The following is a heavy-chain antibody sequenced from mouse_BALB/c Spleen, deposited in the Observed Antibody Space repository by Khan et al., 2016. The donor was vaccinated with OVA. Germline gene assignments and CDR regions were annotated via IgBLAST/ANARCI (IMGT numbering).Heavy chain of an antibody. Sequence: DVQLQESGPDLVKPSQSLSLTCTVTGYSLTSDYAWNWIRQFPGNKLEWMGYISYSGSTIYNPSLKSRISITRDTSKNQFFLQLNSVTTEDTATYYCARSLYDGYSSWFAYWGQGTLVTVSA. V-gene: IGHV3-2*02. J-gene: IGHJ3*01. CDR2: ISYSGST. CDR1: GYSLTSDYA. CDR3: ARSLYDGYSSWFAY. D-gene: IGHD2-3*01.